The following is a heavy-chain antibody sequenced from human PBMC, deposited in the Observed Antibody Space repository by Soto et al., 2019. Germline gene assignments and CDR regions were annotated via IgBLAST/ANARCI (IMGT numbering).Heavy chain of an antibody. V-gene: IGHV3-72*01. CDR2: SKNKADSYTT. CDR3: AVWGSGNDFGAA. J-gene: IGHJ4*02. D-gene: IGHD3-10*01. CDR1: GFTFSDHY. Sequence: EVQLVESGGGLVQPGGSLRLSCAASGFTFSDHYMDWVRQAPGKGLEWVGRSKNKADSYTTEYAASVKGRFTISRDGSKNSLFLQMNSLITECTAVYYCAVWGSGNDFGAAWGQGILVTVSS.